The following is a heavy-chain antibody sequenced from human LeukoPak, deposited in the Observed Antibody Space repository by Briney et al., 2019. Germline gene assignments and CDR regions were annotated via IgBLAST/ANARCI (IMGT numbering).Heavy chain of an antibody. CDR2: IYYSGST. CDR3: AREERITIFGVVYYYGMDV. J-gene: IGHJ6*02. Sequence: PSETLSLTCTVSGGSISSYYWSWIRQPPGKRLEWIGYIYYSGSTNYNPSLKSRVTISVDTSKNQFSLKLSSVTAADTAVYYCAREERITIFGVVYYYGMDVWGQGTTVTVSS. V-gene: IGHV4-59*01. D-gene: IGHD3-3*01. CDR1: GGSISSYY.